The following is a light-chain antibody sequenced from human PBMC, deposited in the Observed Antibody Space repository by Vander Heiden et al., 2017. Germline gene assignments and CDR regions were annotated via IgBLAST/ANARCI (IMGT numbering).Light chain of an antibody. CDR2: LGS. Sequence: IVMTQSPLSLPVTPGEPDSITCRSSQSLLHSNGYNYLDWYLQKPGQSPQLLIYLGSNRASGVPDRFSGSGSGTDFTLKISRVEAEDVGVYYCMQALQTPWTFGQGTKVEIK. J-gene: IGKJ1*01. V-gene: IGKV2-28*01. CDR3: MQALQTPWT. CDR1: QSLLHSNGYNY.